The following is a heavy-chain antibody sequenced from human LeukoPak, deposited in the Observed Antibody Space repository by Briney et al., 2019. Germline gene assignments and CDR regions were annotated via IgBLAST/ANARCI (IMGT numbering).Heavy chain of an antibody. CDR1: GGSFSGYY. V-gene: IGHV4-34*01. J-gene: IGHJ4*02. D-gene: IGHD2-21*02. Sequence: PSETLSLTCAVYGGSFSGYYWSWIRQPPGKGLEWIGKINHSGSTNYNPSLKSRVTISVDTSKNQFSLKLSSVTAADTAVYYCARGRNCGGDCYYFAYWGQGTLVTVSS. CDR2: INHSGST. CDR3: ARGRNCGGDCYYFAY.